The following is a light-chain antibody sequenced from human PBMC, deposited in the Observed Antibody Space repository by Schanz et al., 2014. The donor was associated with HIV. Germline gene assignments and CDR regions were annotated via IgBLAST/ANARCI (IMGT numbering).Light chain of an antibody. CDR1: SSDIGGSDY. CDR3: SSYTSSSTVL. J-gene: IGLJ2*01. V-gene: IGLV2-14*03. Sequence: QSALTQPASVSGSPGQSITISCSGTSSDIGGSDYASWYQQHPGRAPKVLIYDVRDRPSGVSNRFSGSKSGNTASLTISGLQAEDETDYYCSSYTSSSTVLFGGGTKLTVL. CDR2: DVR.